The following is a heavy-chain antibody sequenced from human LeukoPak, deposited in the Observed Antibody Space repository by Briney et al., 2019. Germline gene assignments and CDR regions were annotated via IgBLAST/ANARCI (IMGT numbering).Heavy chain of an antibody. Sequence: GGSLRLSCAASGFTFSSYAMSWVRQAPGKGLEWVSTVSGNGGITYYADSMKGRSTISRDNSKNTLYLQMNSLRAEDTAVYYCARGLYEFCSGGSCYSYYFDYWGQGTLVTVSS. CDR2: VSGNGGIT. D-gene: IGHD2-15*01. CDR1: GFTFSSYA. V-gene: IGHV3-23*01. J-gene: IGHJ4*02. CDR3: ARGLYEFCSGGSCYSYYFDY.